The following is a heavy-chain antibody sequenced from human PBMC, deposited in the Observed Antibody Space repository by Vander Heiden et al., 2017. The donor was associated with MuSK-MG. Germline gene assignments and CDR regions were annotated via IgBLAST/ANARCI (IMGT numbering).Heavy chain of an antibody. CDR1: GLTFRSHW. Sequence: EVQVVESGGGLVQPGGSLGPSCAASGLTFRSHWSSWVRQAAGKGLKWVANIKQDGSEKYYVDSVKGRFTISRDNAKNSLYLQMNSLRAEDTAVYYCARGLRGAWYYYFDYWGQGTLVTVSS. D-gene: IGHD6-19*01. J-gene: IGHJ4*02. CDR3: ARGLRGAWYYYFDY. V-gene: IGHV3-7*03. CDR2: IKQDGSEK.